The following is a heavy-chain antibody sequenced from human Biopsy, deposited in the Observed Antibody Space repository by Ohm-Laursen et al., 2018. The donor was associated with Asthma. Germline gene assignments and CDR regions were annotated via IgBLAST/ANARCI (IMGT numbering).Heavy chain of an antibody. CDR3: ARAVDYSHYYGIDV. CDR1: GYTFNSAG. D-gene: IGHD3-10*01. J-gene: IGHJ6*02. CDR2: ISVYNGNT. Sequence: DSVKASCKASGYTFNSAGITWVRQAPGQGLEGMGWISVYNGNTKVAQKLQERVTMITDTSTSTAYMELRSLRSDDTAVYFCARAVDYSHYYGIDVWGQGTTVTVS. V-gene: IGHV1-18*01.